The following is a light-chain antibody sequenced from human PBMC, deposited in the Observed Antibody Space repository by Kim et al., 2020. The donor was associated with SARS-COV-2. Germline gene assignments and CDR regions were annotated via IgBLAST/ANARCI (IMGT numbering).Light chain of an antibody. CDR2: EVS. V-gene: IGLV2-8*01. Sequence: QSVTTSCTGTSSDVGGYNYVSWYQQHPGKAPKLMIYEVSKRPSGVPDRFSGSKSGNTASLTVSGLQAEDEADYYCSSYAGSNNWLGFGTGTKVTVL. CDR3: SSYAGSNNWLG. J-gene: IGLJ1*01. CDR1: SSDVGGYNY.